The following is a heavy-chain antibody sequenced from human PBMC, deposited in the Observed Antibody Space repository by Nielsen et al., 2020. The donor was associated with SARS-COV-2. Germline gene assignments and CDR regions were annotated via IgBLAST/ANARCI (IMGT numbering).Heavy chain of an antibody. Sequence: ASVKVSCKASGGTFSSYAISWVRQAPGQGLEWMGRINPNSGGTNYAQKFQGRVTMTRDTSISTAYMELSRLRSDDTAVYYCARARHDLSAFDIWGQGTMVTVSS. J-gene: IGHJ3*02. D-gene: IGHD3-16*01. CDR3: ARARHDLSAFDI. V-gene: IGHV1-2*06. CDR2: INPNSGGT. CDR1: GGTFSSYA.